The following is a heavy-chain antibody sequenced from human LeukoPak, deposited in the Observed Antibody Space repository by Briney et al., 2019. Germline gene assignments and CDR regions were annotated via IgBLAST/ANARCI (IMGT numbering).Heavy chain of an antibody. CDR3: GRVSWDWANYPFDV. V-gene: IGHV3-23*01. CDR1: GFTFSSYF. Sequence: GGSLRLSCAASGFTFSSYFMSWVRQAPGKGLEWVSSISGSGGKTYYTDSVKGRFTISRDNAKNTLYLQMNSVRAEDTAVYYCGRVSWDWANYPFDVWGQGTKVTVSS. CDR2: ISGSGGKT. D-gene: IGHD3/OR15-3a*01. J-gene: IGHJ3*01.